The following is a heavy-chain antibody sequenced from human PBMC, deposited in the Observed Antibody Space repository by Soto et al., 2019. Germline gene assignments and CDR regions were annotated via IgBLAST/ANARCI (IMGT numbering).Heavy chain of an antibody. CDR2: IYYSGST. J-gene: IGHJ3*02. CDR1: GGSVSSGSYY. Sequence: QVQLQESGPGLVKPSETLSLTCTVSGGSVSSGSYYWSWIRQPPGKGLEGIGYIYYSGSTNYNPSLKSRVTISVDTSKNQFSLKLSSVTAADTAVYHCAIKRSYYVNLEDDAFDIGGQGTMVTVSS. V-gene: IGHV4-61*01. CDR3: AIKRSYYVNLEDDAFDI. D-gene: IGHD1-26*01.